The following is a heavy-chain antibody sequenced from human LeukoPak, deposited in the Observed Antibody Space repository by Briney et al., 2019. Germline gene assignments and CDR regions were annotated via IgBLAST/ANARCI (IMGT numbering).Heavy chain of an antibody. CDR2: IYSGGST. J-gene: IGHJ6*02. CDR3: AKGPPGYGDYYYYGMDV. CDR1: GFTVSSNY. Sequence: GGSLRLSCAASGFTVSSNYMSWVRQAPGKGLEWVSVIYSGGSTYYADSVKGRFTISRDNSKNTLYLQMNSLRAEDTAVYYCAKGPPGYGDYYYYGMDVWGQGTTVTVSS. D-gene: IGHD4-17*01. V-gene: IGHV3-53*01.